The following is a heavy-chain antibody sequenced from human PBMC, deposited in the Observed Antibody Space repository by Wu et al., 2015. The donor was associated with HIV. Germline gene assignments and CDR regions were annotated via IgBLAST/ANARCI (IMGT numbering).Heavy chain of an antibody. CDR2: IIPIFGTA. J-gene: IGHJ5*02. Sequence: QVQLVQSGAEVKKPGSSVKVSCKASGGTFSSYAISWVRQAPGQGLEWMGGIIPIFGTANYAQKFQGRVTITADESTSTAYMELSSLRSEDTAVYYCARDSVVPAAIRSPPRYNWFDPWGQGTLVTVSS. CDR1: GGTFSSYA. D-gene: IGHD2-2*02. CDR3: ARDSVVPAAIRSPPRYNWFDP. V-gene: IGHV1-69*12.